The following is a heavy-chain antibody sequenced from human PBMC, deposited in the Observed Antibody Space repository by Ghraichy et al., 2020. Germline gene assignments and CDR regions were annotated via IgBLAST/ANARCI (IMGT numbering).Heavy chain of an antibody. CDR3: AKSRYQLLYCMEY. Sequence: GGSLRLSCAASGFAFSSYALTWVRQAPGKGLEWVSDISGSGIGTYYADSVQGRFTISRDNSKNTLYLQMNSLRAEDTAVYYCAKSRYQLLYCMEYWGQGTLVTVSS. V-gene: IGHV3-23*01. CDR1: GFAFSSYA. D-gene: IGHD2-2*02. CDR2: ISGSGIGT. J-gene: IGHJ4*02.